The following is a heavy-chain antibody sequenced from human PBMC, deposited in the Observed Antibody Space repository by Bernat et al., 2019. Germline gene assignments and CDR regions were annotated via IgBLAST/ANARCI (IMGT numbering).Heavy chain of an antibody. D-gene: IGHD2-15*01. V-gene: IGHV3-15*01. J-gene: IGHJ4*02. CDR2: IKSKTTGGTT. CDR3: STETVDFEDDSGGFDY. Sequence: EVHLVESGGDLVRPGGSLRLSCAASGFIYTDAWMTWVRQAPGKGLEWVGRIKSKTTGGTTAYAAPVKGRFTISRDDSKNTLYLQLNSLKTEDTDVYYCSTETVDFEDDSGGFDYWGQGTLVTVSS. CDR1: GFIYTDAW.